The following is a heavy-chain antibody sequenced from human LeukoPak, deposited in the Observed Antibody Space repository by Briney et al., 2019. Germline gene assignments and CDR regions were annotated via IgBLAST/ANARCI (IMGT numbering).Heavy chain of an antibody. Sequence: GGSLRLSCAASGFTFSSYAMHWVRQAPGKGLEWVAVISYDGSNKYYADSVKGRFTISRDNSKNTLYLQMNSLRAEDTAVYYCARDRDCGGDCYSAPDYWGQGTLVTVSS. CDR3: ARDRDCGGDCYSAPDY. CDR1: GFTFSSYA. V-gene: IGHV3-30-3*01. J-gene: IGHJ4*02. CDR2: ISYDGSNK. D-gene: IGHD2-21*02.